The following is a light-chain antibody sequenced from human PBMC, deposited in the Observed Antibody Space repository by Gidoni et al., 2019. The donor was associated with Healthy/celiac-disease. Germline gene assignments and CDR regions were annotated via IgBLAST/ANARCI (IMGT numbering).Light chain of an antibody. CDR1: HSLLHSNGYNY. CDR3: MQDLQTPLT. Sequence: DIVMPQSPLSLPVTPGEPASISIRASHSLLHSNGYNYLDWYLQKPGQSPQLLIYLGSNRASGVPDRFSGSGSGTDFTLKISRVEAEDVGVYYCMQDLQTPLTFGGGTKVEIK. J-gene: IGKJ4*01. V-gene: IGKV2-28*01. CDR2: LGS.